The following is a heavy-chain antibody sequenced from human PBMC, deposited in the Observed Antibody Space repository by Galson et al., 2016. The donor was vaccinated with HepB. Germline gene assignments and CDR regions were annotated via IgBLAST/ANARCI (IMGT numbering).Heavy chain of an antibody. CDR3: ARGAVVGTDYYFET. Sequence: SETLSLTCTVAGGSIDTRNYYWAWIRRSPGRGLEWIGNIYYRDSTYYNPSLRSRVSMSIDTSKNQFSLRLTSVTAADSAIYYCARGAVVGTDYYFETWGQGNLVSVSS. CDR2: IYYRDST. CDR1: GGSIDTRNYY. D-gene: IGHD6-13*01. V-gene: IGHV4-39*01. J-gene: IGHJ4*02.